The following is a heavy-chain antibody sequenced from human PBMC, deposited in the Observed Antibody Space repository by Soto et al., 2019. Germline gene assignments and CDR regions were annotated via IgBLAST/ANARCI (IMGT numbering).Heavy chain of an antibody. V-gene: IGHV3-33*01. D-gene: IGHD2-15*01. J-gene: IGHJ4*02. CDR1: GFTLSSYG. CDR2: IWYDGDKK. Sequence: QVQLVESGGGVVQPGRSLRLSCAASGFTLSSYGMHWVRQAPGKGLEWVAVIWYDGDKKYYADSVKVRFTISRDESKNTVYLHMSSLRGEDTGVYYCARGSAGSESVVVVPASDCYSFDTWGQGTLVSVSS. CDR3: ARGSAGSESVVVVPASDCYSFDT.